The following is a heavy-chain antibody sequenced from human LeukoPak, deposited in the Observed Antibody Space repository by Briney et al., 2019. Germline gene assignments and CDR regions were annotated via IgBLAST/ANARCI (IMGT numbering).Heavy chain of an antibody. CDR3: ARNGASSGRPYHLDY. V-gene: IGHV3-21*01. CDR2: ISSSSSYI. Sequence: GGSLRLSCAASGFTFSSYSMNWVRQAPGKGLEWVSSISSSSSYIYYADSVKGRFTISRDSAENSLYLQMNGLRAEDTAVYFCARNGASSGRPYHLDYWSQGTLVTVSS. D-gene: IGHD6-19*01. J-gene: IGHJ4*02. CDR1: GFTFSSYS.